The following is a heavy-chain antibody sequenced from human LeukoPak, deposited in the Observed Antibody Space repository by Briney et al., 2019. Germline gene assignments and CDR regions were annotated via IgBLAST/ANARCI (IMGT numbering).Heavy chain of an antibody. CDR1: GFTFNTYA. CDR2: ISSSNSYI. V-gene: IGHV3-21*01. Sequence: GGSLRLSCAASGFTFNTYAMNWVRQAPGKGLEWVSSISSSNSYIYYADSVKGRFTISRDNSKNTLYLQMNSLRAEDTAVYYCAKDSRYYDFWSGYSFDAFDIWGQGTMVTVSS. J-gene: IGHJ3*02. D-gene: IGHD3-3*01. CDR3: AKDSRYYDFWSGYSFDAFDI.